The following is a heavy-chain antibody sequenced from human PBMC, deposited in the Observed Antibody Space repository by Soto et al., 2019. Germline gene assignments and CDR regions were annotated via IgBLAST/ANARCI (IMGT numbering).Heavy chain of an antibody. J-gene: IGHJ4*02. D-gene: IGHD2-2*02. CDR2: IYYSGST. Sequence: SETLSLTCTVSGGSISSGGYYWSWIRQHPGKGLEWIGYIYYSGSTYYNPSLKSRVTISVDTSKNQFSLKLSSATAADTAVYYCARAIVVVPAAIRKYSNYVDYWGQGTLVTVSS. CDR1: GGSISSGGYY. CDR3: ARAIVVVPAAIRKYSNYVDY. V-gene: IGHV4-31*03.